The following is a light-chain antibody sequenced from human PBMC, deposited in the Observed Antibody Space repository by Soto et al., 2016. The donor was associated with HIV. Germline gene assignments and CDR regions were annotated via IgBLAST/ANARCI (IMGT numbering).Light chain of an antibody. CDR3: LQDYSYPFT. J-gene: IGKJ2*01. CDR1: QGIKNE. Sequence: AIQMTQFPSPLSAFVGDRVTITCRASQGIKNELAWYQQRPGKAPKLLIYSTSSLGSEVPSRFSGSASGTDFTLTISSLQPEDSASYFCLQDYSYPFTFGRGPSWRS. CDR2: STS. V-gene: IGKV1-6*01.